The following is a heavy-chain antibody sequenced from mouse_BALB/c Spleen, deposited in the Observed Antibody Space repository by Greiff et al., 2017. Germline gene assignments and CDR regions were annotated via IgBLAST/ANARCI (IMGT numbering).Heavy chain of an antibody. CDR2: ILPGSGST. Sequence: QVQLQQSGAELMKPGASVKISCKATGYTFSSYWIEWVKQRPGHGLEWIGEILPGSGSTNYNEKFKGKATFTADTSSNTAYMQLSSLTSEDSAVYYCARRGVYYGYDYWGQGTSLTVSS. J-gene: IGHJ2*02. CDR3: ARRGVYYGYDY. D-gene: IGHD2-2*01. V-gene: IGHV1-9*01. CDR1: GYTFSSYW.